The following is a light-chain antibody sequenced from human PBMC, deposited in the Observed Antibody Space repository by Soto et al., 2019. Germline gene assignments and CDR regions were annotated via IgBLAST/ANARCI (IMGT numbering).Light chain of an antibody. Sequence: QSVLTQPPSVSAAPGQTVTISCSGSNSNIGTNYVSWYQHLPGTAPKLHIYDDNKRPSGIPDRFSASKSGTSATLGITGLQTGDEADYYCGTWDSSLSAEVFGGGTKVTVL. V-gene: IGLV1-51*01. CDR3: GTWDSSLSAEV. J-gene: IGLJ2*01. CDR2: DDN. CDR1: NSNIGTNY.